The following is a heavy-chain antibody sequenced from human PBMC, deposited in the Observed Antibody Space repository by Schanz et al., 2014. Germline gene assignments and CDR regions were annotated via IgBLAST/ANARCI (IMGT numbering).Heavy chain of an antibody. V-gene: IGHV3-23*01. Sequence: DVQLLESGGGLVQPGGSLRLSCAASGFTFNSYAMTWVRQAPGQGLEWVSSISHSGGSKYYADSVKGRFTISRDNSENTLYLQMNSLSADDTAVFYCAKGMGYCSGGTCYDYYYYGLDVWGQGTTVTVSS. D-gene: IGHD2-15*01. J-gene: IGHJ6*02. CDR1: GFTFNSYA. CDR2: ISHSGGSK. CDR3: AKGMGYCSGGTCYDYYYYGLDV.